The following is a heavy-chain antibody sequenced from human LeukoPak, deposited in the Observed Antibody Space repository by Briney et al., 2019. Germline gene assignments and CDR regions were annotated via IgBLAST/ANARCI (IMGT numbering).Heavy chain of an antibody. CDR3: ARGRTPSYYYGSAFVWYFDL. CDR1: GGSFSGYY. Sequence: SETLSLTCAVYGGSFSGYYWSWIRQPPGKGLEWIGEINHSGSTNYNPSLKSRVTISVDTSKNQFSLKLSSVTAADTAVYYCARGRTPSYYYGSAFVWYFDLWGRGTLVTVSS. CDR2: INHSGST. D-gene: IGHD3-10*01. J-gene: IGHJ2*01. V-gene: IGHV4-34*01.